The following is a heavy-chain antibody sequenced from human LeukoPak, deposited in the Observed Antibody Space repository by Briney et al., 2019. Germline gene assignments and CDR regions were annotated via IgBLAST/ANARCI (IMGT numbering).Heavy chain of an antibody. CDR1: GFTFSSYA. J-gene: IGHJ4*02. V-gene: IGHV3-23*01. CDR3: SKDYGDHGDY. D-gene: IGHD4-17*01. CDR2: ISGSGGST. Sequence: GGSLRLSCAASGFTFSSYAMSGVRQAPGKGLEWVSAISGSGGSTYYADSVKRRFTISRDNSKNTLYLQMNSLRAEDTAVYYCSKDYGDHGDYWGQGTLVTVSS.